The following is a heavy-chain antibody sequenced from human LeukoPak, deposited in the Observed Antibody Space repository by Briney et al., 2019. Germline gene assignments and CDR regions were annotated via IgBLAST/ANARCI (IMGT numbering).Heavy chain of an antibody. Sequence: GGSLRLSCAASGFTFSSYAMHWVRQAPGKGLEWVANIKQDGNEKYYVESVKGRFNISRDNAKNSLYLQMNSLRAEDTAVYYCARGFYDGVNWFDPWGQGTLVTVSS. J-gene: IGHJ5*02. V-gene: IGHV3-7*01. CDR3: ARGFYDGVNWFDP. D-gene: IGHD5/OR15-5a*01. CDR1: GFTFSSYA. CDR2: IKQDGNEK.